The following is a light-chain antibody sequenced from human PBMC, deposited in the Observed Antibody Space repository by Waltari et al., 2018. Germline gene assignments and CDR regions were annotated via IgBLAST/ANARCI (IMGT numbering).Light chain of an antibody. V-gene: IGKV3-20*01. CDR3: HQYGSSPRT. Sequence: EIVFTQSPGTLSLSPGERANLSCGASQSVTSSSLAWYPQKPGQAPRLLMYDASNRAAGIPDRFSGSGSGTDFTLIISRLEPEDFAVYYCHQYGSSPRTFGQGTKVEIK. CDR2: DAS. CDR1: QSVTSSS. J-gene: IGKJ1*01.